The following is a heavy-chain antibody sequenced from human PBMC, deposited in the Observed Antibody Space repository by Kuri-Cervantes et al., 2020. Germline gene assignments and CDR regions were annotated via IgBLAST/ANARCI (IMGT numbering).Heavy chain of an antibody. CDR1: GGSSSGYY. V-gene: IGHV4-34*01. CDR3: ARAPGDAFDI. J-gene: IGHJ3*02. Sequence: SETLSLTCAVYGGSSSGYYWSWIRQPPGKGLEWIGEINHSGSTNYNPSLKSRVTISVDTSKNQFSLKLSSVTAADTAVYYCARAPGDAFDIWGQGTMVTVSS. CDR2: INHSGST.